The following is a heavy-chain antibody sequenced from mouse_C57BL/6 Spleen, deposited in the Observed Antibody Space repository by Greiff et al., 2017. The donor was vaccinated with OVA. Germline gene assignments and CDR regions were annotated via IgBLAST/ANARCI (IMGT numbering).Heavy chain of an antibody. J-gene: IGHJ4*01. CDR1: GYTFTDYE. CDR3: TRDVGFVYAMDY. V-gene: IGHV1-15*01. CDR2: IDPETGGT. Sequence: VKLKQSGAELVRPGASVTLSCKASGYTFTDYEMHWVKQTPVHGLEWIGAIDPETGGTAYNQKFKGKAILTADKSSSTAYMELRSLTSEDSAVYYCTRDVGFVYAMDYWGQGTSVTVSS. D-gene: IGHD4-1*01.